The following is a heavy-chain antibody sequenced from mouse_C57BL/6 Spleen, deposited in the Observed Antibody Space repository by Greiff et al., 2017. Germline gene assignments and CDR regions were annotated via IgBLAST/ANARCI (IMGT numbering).Heavy chain of an antibody. D-gene: IGHD1-1*01. Sequence: VQRVESGPGLVAPSQSLSITCTVSGFSLTSYAISWVRQPPGKGLEWLGVIWTGGGTNYNSALKSRLSISKDNSKSQVFLKMNSPQTDDTARYYCARNWGDYYGSSPHWYFDVWGTGTTVTVSS. V-gene: IGHV2-9-1*01. CDR3: ARNWGDYYGSSPHWYFDV. CDR2: IWTGGGT. J-gene: IGHJ1*03. CDR1: GFSLTSYA.